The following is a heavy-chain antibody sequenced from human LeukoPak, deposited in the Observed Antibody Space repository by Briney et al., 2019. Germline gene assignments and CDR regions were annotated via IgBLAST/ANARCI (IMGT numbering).Heavy chain of an antibody. CDR2: ISYDGSNK. CDR1: GFTFSSYG. V-gene: IGHV3-30*19. D-gene: IGHD4-17*01. J-gene: IGHJ4*02. Sequence: GRSLRLSCAASGFTFSSYGMHWVRQAPGKGLEWVAVISYDGSNKYYADSVKGRFTISRDNSKNTLYLQMNSLRAEDTAVYYCARQSGDPFDYWGQGTLVTVSS. CDR3: ARQSGDPFDY.